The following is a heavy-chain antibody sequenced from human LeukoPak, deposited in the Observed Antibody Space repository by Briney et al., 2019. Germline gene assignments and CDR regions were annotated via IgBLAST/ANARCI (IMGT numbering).Heavy chain of an antibody. CDR1: GFTFSGSA. CDR2: IRSKADNYAT. Sequence: PGGSLRLSCAASGFTFSGSAMHWVRQASGKGLEWVGRIRSKADNYATIYAASVKGRFTVSRDDSKNTAYLQMTSLKTEDTAVYSCRATAGRDADYWGQGTPATVSS. J-gene: IGHJ4*02. CDR3: RATAGRDADY. D-gene: IGHD6-13*01. V-gene: IGHV3-73*01.